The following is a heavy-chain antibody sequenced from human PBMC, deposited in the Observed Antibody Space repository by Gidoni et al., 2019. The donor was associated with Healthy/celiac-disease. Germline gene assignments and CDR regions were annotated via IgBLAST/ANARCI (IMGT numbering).Heavy chain of an antibody. V-gene: IGHV3-9*01. CDR2: ISWNSGSI. Sequence: EVQLVESGGGWVQPGRSLRLSCAASGFTLDDYAMHWVRQAPGKGLEWVSGISWNSGSIGYADSVKGRFTISRDNAKNSLYLQMNSLRAEDTALYYCAKYYYEGYFDLWGRGTLVTVSS. J-gene: IGHJ2*01. D-gene: IGHD3-22*01. CDR3: AKYYYEGYFDL. CDR1: GFTLDDYA.